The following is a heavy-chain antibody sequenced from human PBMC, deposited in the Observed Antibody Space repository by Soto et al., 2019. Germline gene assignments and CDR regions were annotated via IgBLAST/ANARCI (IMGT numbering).Heavy chain of an antibody. CDR3: VRATAARQRDYSYHYYLHI. CDR1: GYTFTSYG. J-gene: IGHJ6*03. Sequence: ASVKVSCKASGYTFTSYGISWVRQAPGQGLEWMGGINPNSGSTIYAQKFQGRVTLTRDTSTSTVYVELSSLRSDDTAVYFCVRATAARQRDYSYHYYLHIWGKGTTVNVSS. V-gene: IGHV1-18*01. D-gene: IGHD6-6*01. CDR2: INPNSGST.